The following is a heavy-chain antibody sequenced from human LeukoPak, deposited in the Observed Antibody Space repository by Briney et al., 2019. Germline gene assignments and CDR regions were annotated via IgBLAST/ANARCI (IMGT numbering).Heavy chain of an antibody. Sequence: SETLSLTCTVSGASITSESSYWGWIHQPPGKGFQWIGGLVYDGSAHYNPSLQSHVSTSADTSNNQFSLKMASVTASDTGVYFCARAPSYRRYSYRSWGQGTLVTVSS. CDR2: LVYDGSA. D-gene: IGHD3-16*02. V-gene: IGHV4-39*01. CDR1: GASITSESSY. CDR3: ARAPSYRRYSYRS. J-gene: IGHJ5*02.